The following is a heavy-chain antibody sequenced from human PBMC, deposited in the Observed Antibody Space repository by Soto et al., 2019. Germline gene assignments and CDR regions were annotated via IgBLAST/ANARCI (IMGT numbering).Heavy chain of an antibody. CDR3: ASTMVRGAYYYYGMDV. Sequence: SETLSLTCTVSGGSISSGDYYWSWIRQPPGKGLEWIGYIYYSGSTYYNPSLKSRVTISVDTSKNQFSLKLSSVTAADTAVYYCASTMVRGAYYYYGMDVWGQGTTVTVSS. J-gene: IGHJ6*02. D-gene: IGHD3-10*01. V-gene: IGHV4-30-4*01. CDR1: GGSISSGDYY. CDR2: IYYSGST.